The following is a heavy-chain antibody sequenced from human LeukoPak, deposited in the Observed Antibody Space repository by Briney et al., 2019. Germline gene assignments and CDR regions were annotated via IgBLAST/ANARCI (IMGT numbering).Heavy chain of an antibody. V-gene: IGHV3-74*01. CDR3: ARGRGLGVVSPYFDY. CDR2: IASDGNNR. CDR1: GFTFSSYW. J-gene: IGHJ4*02. D-gene: IGHD3-3*01. Sequence: GGSLRLSCAASGFTFSSYWMNWVRQVPGKGLVWVSRIASDGNNRDYADSVKGRFTISRDNSKNIVSLQMNNLRAEDTAVYYCARGRGLGVVSPYFDYWGQGTLVTVSS.